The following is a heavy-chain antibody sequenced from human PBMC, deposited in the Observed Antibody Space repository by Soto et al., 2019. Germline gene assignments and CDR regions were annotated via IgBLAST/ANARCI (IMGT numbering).Heavy chain of an antibody. CDR1: RVDFSKFI. V-gene: IGHV1-69*13. CDR2: IIPIFGTA. CDR3: ARGLPQITISGVVIRTDFDY. D-gene: IGHD3-3*01. Sequence: SVKVSCKASRVDFSKFIVTWVRQAPGLGLEWVGGIIPIFGTANYAQKFQGRVTVTADESTRTAYMEVSSLRSEDTEVYSCARGLPQITISGVVIRTDFDYCGQATLVTVYS. J-gene: IGHJ4*02.